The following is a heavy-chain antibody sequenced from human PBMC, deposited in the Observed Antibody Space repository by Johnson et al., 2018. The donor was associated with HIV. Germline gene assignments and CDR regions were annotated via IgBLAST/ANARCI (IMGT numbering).Heavy chain of an antibody. D-gene: IGHD3-16*02. CDR3: AKGVITFGGVIGPLRAFDI. J-gene: IGHJ3*02. CDR1: GFTFDDYA. Sequence: LLVESGGGFVQPGRSLRLSCAASGFTFDDYAMHWVRQAPGKGLEWVSGISWNSGSIGYAESVKGRFTISRAKAKNSLYLQMNSLRAEDTALYYCAKGVITFGGVIGPLRAFDIWGQGTVVTVSS. CDR2: ISWNSGSI. V-gene: IGHV3-9*01.